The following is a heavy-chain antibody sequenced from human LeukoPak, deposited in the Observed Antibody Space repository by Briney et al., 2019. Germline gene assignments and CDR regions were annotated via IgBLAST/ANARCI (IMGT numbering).Heavy chain of an antibody. CDR1: GYSFTSYG. V-gene: IGHV1-18*01. CDR2: ISADNGKT. CDR3: ARDPLYALDI. J-gene: IGHJ3*02. Sequence: ASVKVSRKASGYSFTSYGISWVRQAPGQGLEWMGWISADNGKTNYAQNLQGRVTVTTDTSTSTAYMELRTLRSDDTAVYYCARDPLYALDIWGQGTMVTVSS.